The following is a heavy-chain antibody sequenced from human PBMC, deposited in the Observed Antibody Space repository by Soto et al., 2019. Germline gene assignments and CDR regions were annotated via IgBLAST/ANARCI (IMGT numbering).Heavy chain of an antibody. V-gene: IGHV3-11*01. CDR2: ISSSGSTI. J-gene: IGHJ5*02. Sequence: PGGSLRLSCAASGFTFSDYYMSWIRQAPGKGLEWVSYISSSGSTIYYADSVKGRFTISRDNAKNSLYLQMNSLRAEDTAVYYCARDRYYDFWGGYYYWFDPWGQGTLVTVSS. CDR3: ARDRYYDFWGGYYYWFDP. CDR1: GFTFSDYY. D-gene: IGHD3-3*01.